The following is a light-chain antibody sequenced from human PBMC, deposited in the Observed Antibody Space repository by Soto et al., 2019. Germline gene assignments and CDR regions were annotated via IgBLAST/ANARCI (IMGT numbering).Light chain of an antibody. J-gene: IGKJ2*01. CDR3: QQYDASPPGYP. CDR2: GAS. V-gene: IGKV3-20*01. Sequence: EIVLTQSPGTLSLSPGERATLSCRASQTVSSGELAWYQQKPGQPPRLLIYGASSRATGTPDRFSGSGSGTDFTLTISRLEPEDFAFYYCQQYDASPPGYPFGQGTKLEIK. CDR1: QTVSSGE.